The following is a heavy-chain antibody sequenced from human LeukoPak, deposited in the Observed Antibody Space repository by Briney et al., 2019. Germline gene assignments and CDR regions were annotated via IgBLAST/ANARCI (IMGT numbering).Heavy chain of an antibody. CDR3: ARTEYDFWSGYYGDNWFDP. V-gene: IGHV4-39*07. CDR2: IYYSGST. D-gene: IGHD3-3*01. CDR1: GGSISSSSYY. J-gene: IGHJ5*02. Sequence: SETLSLTCTVSGGSISSSSYYWGWIRQPPGKGLEWIGSIYYSGSTCYNPSLKSRVTISVDTSKNQFSLKLSSVTAADTAVYYCARTEYDFWSGYYGDNWFDPWGQGTLVTVSS.